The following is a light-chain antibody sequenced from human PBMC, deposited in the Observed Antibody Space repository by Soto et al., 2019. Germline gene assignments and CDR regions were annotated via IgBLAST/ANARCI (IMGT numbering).Light chain of an antibody. J-gene: IGLJ1*01. V-gene: IGLV2-14*01. CDR1: SSDVGNNNY. CDR2: DVT. Sequence: QSVLTQPASVSGSPGQSITISCTGTSSDVGNNNYVSWYQQNPGKAPKVMICDVTNRPSGVSNRFSGSKSGNTASLTISGLQAEDEADYYCSSFPGSSYVFGTGTKVTV. CDR3: SSFPGSSYV.